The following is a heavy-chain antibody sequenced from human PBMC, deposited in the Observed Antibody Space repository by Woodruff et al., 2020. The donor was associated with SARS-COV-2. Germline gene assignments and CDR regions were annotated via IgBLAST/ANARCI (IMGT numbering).Heavy chain of an antibody. CDR2: IYYSGST. CDR1: SYY. V-gene: IGHV4-59*01. Sequence: SYYWSWIRQPPGKGLEWIGYIYYSGSTNYNPSLKSRVTISVDTSKNQFSLKLSSVTAADTAVYYCARDGPGPDDYGDYGGLFDYWG. CDR3: ARDGPGPDDYGDYGGLFDY. D-gene: IGHD4-17*01. J-gene: IGHJ4*01.